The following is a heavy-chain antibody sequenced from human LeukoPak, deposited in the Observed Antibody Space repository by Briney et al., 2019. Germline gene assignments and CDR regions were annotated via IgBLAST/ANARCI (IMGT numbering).Heavy chain of an antibody. V-gene: IGHV3-11*05. Sequence: GGSLRLSCAASGFSFSDYYMSWIRQAPGKGLEWVSYISSSSSYTNYADSVKGRFTISRDNAKNSLYLQMNRLRAEDTAVYYCARVIMNYFDYWGQGTLVTVSS. CDR3: ARVIMNYFDY. D-gene: IGHD3-16*01. CDR1: GFSFSDYY. J-gene: IGHJ4*02. CDR2: ISSSSSYT.